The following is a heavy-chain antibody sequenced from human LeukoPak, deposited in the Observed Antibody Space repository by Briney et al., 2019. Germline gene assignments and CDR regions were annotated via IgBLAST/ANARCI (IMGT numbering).Heavy chain of an antibody. Sequence: GGSLRLSCAASGFTFSSYAMSWVRQAPGKGLEWVSAISGSGGSTYYADSVKGRFTISRDNSKNTLYLQMNSLRAEDTAVYYCAKALPENIWFGERVFDYWGQGTLVTVSS. CDR1: GFTFSSYA. CDR2: ISGSGGST. V-gene: IGHV3-23*01. J-gene: IGHJ4*02. CDR3: AKALPENIWFGERVFDY. D-gene: IGHD3-10*01.